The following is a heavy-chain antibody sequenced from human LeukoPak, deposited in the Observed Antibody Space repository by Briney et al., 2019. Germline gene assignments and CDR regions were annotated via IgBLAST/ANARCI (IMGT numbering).Heavy chain of an antibody. CDR3: TTHDYGDAIDY. D-gene: IGHD4-17*01. J-gene: IGHJ4*02. V-gene: IGHV3-73*01. CDR1: GFTFSGSA. CDR2: IRSKANSYAT. Sequence: GGSLRLSCAASGFTFSGSAMHWVRQASGEGLEWVGRIRSKANSYATAYAASVKGRFTISRDDSKNTAYLQMNSLKTEDTAVYYCTTHDYGDAIDYWGQGTLVTVSS.